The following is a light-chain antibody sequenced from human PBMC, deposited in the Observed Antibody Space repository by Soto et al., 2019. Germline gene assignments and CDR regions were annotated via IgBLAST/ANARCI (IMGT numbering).Light chain of an antibody. CDR3: QQRQMWSIT. CDR1: QSFRGL. CDR2: DAY. Sequence: VLTQSPVTLSLSPGEKATLSCRASQSFRGLLAWYQHKPGQSPRLLIYDAYNRATGIPPRVSGRGSGTDFTLTIRSLEPEDSAVYYCQQRQMWSITFGQGTPLEI. J-gene: IGKJ5*01. V-gene: IGKV3-11*01.